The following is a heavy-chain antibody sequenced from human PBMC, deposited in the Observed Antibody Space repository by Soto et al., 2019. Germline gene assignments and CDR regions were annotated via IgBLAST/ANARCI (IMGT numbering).Heavy chain of an antibody. V-gene: IGHV3-7*01. J-gene: IGHJ6*02. CDR2: INQDGSEN. CDR3: ARGHYGMDV. Sequence: GGSLRLSCAASGFIFSNSWMTWVRQAPGKGLEWVANINQDGSENYFVDSVKGRFTISRDNAKNSPYLQMNSLRADDTAIYYYARGHYGMDVWGQGTTVTVSS. CDR1: GFIFSNSW.